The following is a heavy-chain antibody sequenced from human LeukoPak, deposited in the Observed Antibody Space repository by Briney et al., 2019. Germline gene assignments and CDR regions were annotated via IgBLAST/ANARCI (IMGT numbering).Heavy chain of an antibody. D-gene: IGHD6-19*01. J-gene: IGHJ4*02. CDR2: IPYDGSNK. CDR3: ARASGYSSGWQGFAFFDY. V-gene: IGHV3-30-3*01. Sequence: PGRSLRLSCAASGFTFSSYAMHWVRQAPGKGLEWVAVIPYDGSNKYYADSVKGRFTISRDNSKNTLYLQMNSLRAEDTAVYYCARASGYSSGWQGFAFFDYWGQGTLVTVSS. CDR1: GFTFSSYA.